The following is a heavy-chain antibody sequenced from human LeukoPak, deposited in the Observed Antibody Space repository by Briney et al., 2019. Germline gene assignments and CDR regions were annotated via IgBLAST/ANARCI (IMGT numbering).Heavy chain of an antibody. V-gene: IGHV3-23*01. CDR2: INNSGRST. D-gene: IGHD3-3*01. CDR3: AKWARISIFGVVTDYYYHYMDV. CDR1: GFTFSSHA. J-gene: IGHJ6*03. Sequence: GGSLRLSCVASGFTFSSHAMGWVRQAPGKGLEWVSTINNSGRSTYHAVKGRFTISRDNSKNTVYLQMNSPSAEDTAVYYCAKWARISIFGVVTDYYYHYMDVWGKGTTVTVSS.